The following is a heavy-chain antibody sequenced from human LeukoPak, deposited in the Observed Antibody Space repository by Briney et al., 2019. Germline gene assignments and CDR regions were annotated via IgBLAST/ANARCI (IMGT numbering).Heavy chain of an antibody. CDR3: ARGLRVRGVIIRGSGRFDP. V-gene: IGHV4-34*01. J-gene: IGHJ5*02. Sequence: SETLSLTCAVYGGSFSGYYWSWIRQPPGKGLEWIGEINHSESTNYNPSLKSRVTISVDTSKNQFSLKLSSVTAADTAVYYCARGLRVRGVIIRGSGRFDPWGQGTLVTVSS. CDR2: INHSEST. CDR1: GGSFSGYY. D-gene: IGHD3-10*01.